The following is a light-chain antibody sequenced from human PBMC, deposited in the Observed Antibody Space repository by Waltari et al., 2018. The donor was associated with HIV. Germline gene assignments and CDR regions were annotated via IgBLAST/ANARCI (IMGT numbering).Light chain of an antibody. CDR3: QQYGSSPPWT. J-gene: IGKJ1*01. CDR2: GAS. V-gene: IGKV3-20*01. CDR1: QSISSSY. Sequence: EIVLTQSPGTLSLSPGERATLSCRASQSISSSYLDWYQQKPGQAPRLLIYGASRSATGIPDRCSGSGSGTDFTLTISRLEPEDFAVYYCQQYGSSPPWTFGQGTKVEIK.